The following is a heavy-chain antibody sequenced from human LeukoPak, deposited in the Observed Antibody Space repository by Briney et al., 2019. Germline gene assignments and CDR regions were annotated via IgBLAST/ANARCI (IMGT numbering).Heavy chain of an antibody. D-gene: IGHD6-13*01. CDR2: IVVGSDNT. Sequence: SVKVSCKASGFTFTSSAVQWVRQARGQRLEWIGWIVVGSDNTNYAQQFQERVTITRDMSTSTAYMELTSLRSDDTAMYYCAADVPGYNSTWSLLWGQGTLVTVSS. J-gene: IGHJ4*02. CDR3: AADVPGYNSTWSLL. V-gene: IGHV1-58*01. CDR1: GFTFTSSA.